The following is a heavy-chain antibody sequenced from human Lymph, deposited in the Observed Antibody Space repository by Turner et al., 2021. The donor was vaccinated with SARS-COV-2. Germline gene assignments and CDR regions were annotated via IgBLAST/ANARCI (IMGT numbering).Heavy chain of an antibody. V-gene: IGHV3-30-3*01. CDR3: ARLGELLLYGLGLDY. CDR1: GFTISSYL. CDR2: ISYDGINK. Sequence: VPQVQSRGCVVQLGCYLTLCCSACGFTISSYLMHWVRQAPGKGLEWVAVISYDGINKYYADSVKGRFTISRDNSKNTLYLQMNSLRAEDTAVYYCARLGELLLYGLGLDYWGQGTMVTVSS. D-gene: IGHD1-26*01. J-gene: IGHJ4*02.